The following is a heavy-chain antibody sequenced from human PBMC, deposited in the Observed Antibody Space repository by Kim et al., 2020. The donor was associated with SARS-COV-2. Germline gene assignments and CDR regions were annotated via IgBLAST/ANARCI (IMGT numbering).Heavy chain of an antibody. CDR3: ARCDILTGYKYYFDY. V-gene: IGHV3-33*01. D-gene: IGHD3-9*01. Sequence: GGSLRLSCAASGFTFSSYGMHWVRQAPGKGLEWVAVIWYDGSNKYYADSVKGRFTISRDNSKNTLYLQMNSLRAEDTAVYYCARCDILTGYKYYFDYWGQGTLVTVSS. CDR1: GFTFSSYG. J-gene: IGHJ4*02. CDR2: IWYDGSNK.